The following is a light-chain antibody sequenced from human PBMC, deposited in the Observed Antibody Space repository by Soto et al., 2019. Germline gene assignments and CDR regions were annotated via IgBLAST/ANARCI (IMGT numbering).Light chain of an antibody. CDR3: NSYTSSASYV. V-gene: IGLV2-14*01. CDR1: SSDVGGYDF. J-gene: IGLJ1*01. CDR2: EVN. Sequence: QSALTQPASVSGSPEQSITISCTGTSSDVGGYDFVSWFQHHPGRAPKLIIYEVNNRPSGVSNRFSGSKSGNTASLTISGLQAEDEADYFCNSYTSSASYVFGTGTKLTVL.